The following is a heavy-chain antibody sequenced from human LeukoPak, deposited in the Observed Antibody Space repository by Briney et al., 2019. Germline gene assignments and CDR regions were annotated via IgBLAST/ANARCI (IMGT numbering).Heavy chain of an antibody. CDR1: GFTFSSYG. J-gene: IGHJ4*02. V-gene: IGHV3-48*02. CDR2: ISSDSSTI. D-gene: IGHD3-10*01. CDR3: ATWFGESSWGLFDY. Sequence: PGGSLRLSCAASGFTFSSYGMNWVRQAPGKGLEWVSYISSDSSTIYYADSVKGRFTISRDNAKNSLYLQMNSLRDEDTAVYYCATWFGESSWGLFDYWGQGTLVTVSS.